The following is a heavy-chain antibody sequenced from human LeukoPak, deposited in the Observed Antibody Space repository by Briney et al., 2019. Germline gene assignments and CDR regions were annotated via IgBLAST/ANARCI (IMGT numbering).Heavy chain of an antibody. Sequence: ASVKVTCKASGYTFTGYYIHWVRQAPGQGLEWMGWIKPSSGGTNYAQNFQGRVTMTRDTSNNTAYMELSRLRSDDTAVYYSATDLMVRGPMDVWGKGTTVTVSS. D-gene: IGHD3-10*01. CDR1: GYTFTGYY. CDR2: IKPSSGGT. V-gene: IGHV1-2*02. J-gene: IGHJ6*03. CDR3: ATDLMVRGPMDV.